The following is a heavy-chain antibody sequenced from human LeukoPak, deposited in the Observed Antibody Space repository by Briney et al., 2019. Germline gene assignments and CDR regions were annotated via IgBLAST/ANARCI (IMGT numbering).Heavy chain of an antibody. CDR2: IYYSGST. CDR1: GGSISSSSYY. D-gene: IGHD4-17*01. Sequence: PSETLSLTCTVSGGSISSSSYYWGWIRQPPGKGLEWIGSIYYSGSTYYNPSLKSRVTISVDTSKNQFSLKLSSVTAADTAVYYCASRIRGEEYGDASGDYWGQGTLVTVSS. V-gene: IGHV4-39*07. J-gene: IGHJ4*02. CDR3: ASRIRGEEYGDASGDY.